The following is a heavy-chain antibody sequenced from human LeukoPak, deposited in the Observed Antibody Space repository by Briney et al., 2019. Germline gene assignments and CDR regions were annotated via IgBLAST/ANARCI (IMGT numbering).Heavy chain of an antibody. CDR3: ASLSTGTSYDY. Sequence: SETLSLTCTVSGGSISSYYWSWIRQPPGKGLEWIGYIYYSGSTYYNPSLKSRVTISVDTSKNQFSLKLSSVTAADTAVYYCASLSTGTSYDYWGQGTLVTVSS. CDR1: GGSISSYY. D-gene: IGHD1-1*01. J-gene: IGHJ4*02. CDR2: IYYSGST. V-gene: IGHV4-59*06.